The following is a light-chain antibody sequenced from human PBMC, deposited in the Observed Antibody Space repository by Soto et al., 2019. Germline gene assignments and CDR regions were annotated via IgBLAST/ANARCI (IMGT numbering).Light chain of an antibody. CDR1: SSDVSAYNY. J-gene: IGLJ3*02. CDR3: CSYAGRYTRV. V-gene: IGLV2-11*01. CDR2: DVS. Sequence: QAVVTQPRSVSGSPGQSITISCTGTSSDVSAYNYVSWYQQHPGKAPKIMIYDVSKRPSGVPDRFSGSKSGNTASLTISGLQTEDEADYYCCSYAGRYTRVFGGGTKLTVL.